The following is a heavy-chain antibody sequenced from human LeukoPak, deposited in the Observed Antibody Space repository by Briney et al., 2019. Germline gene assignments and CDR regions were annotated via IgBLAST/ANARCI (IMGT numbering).Heavy chain of an antibody. CDR2: ISYSSSYT. D-gene: IGHD3-10*01. CDR3: ARDVIYGSGSSRLFDI. J-gene: IGHJ3*02. V-gene: IGHV3-11*05. Sequence: PGGSLRLSCAASGFTFSDYYMSWIRQAPGKGLEWVSYISYSSSYTNYADSVKGRFTISRDNAKNSLFLQINSLRAEDTAVYYCARDVIYGSGSSRLFDIWGQGTLATVSS. CDR1: GFTFSDYY.